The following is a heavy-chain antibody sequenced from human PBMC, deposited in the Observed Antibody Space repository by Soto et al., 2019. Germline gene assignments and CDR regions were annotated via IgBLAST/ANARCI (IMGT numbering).Heavy chain of an antibody. CDR3: AKGSSSSRPYYFDY. V-gene: IGHV3-23*01. Sequence: EVQLLESGGGLAQPGGSLRLSCAASGFTVSGFAMSGVRQAPGKGLEWVSAITGSGGSTYHADSVKGRFTISRDNSKNTLYLEMNSLRADDTAVYYCAKGSSSSRPYYFDYWGQGTLATVSS. CDR1: GFTVSGFA. CDR2: ITGSGGST. J-gene: IGHJ4*02. D-gene: IGHD6-6*01.